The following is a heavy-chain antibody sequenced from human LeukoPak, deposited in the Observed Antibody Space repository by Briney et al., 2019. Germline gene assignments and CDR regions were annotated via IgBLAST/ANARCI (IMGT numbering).Heavy chain of an antibody. V-gene: IGHV3-74*01. D-gene: IGHD1-1*01. CDR1: GFTFSSYW. J-gene: IGHJ6*03. Sequence: PGGSLRLSCAASGFTFSSYWMHWVRQAPGKGLVWVSRINSDGSSTSYADSVKGRFTISRDNAKNTLYLQMNSLRAEDTAVYYCAIDPVGTGHMDVWGKGTTVTVSS. CDR2: INSDGSST. CDR3: AIDPVGTGHMDV.